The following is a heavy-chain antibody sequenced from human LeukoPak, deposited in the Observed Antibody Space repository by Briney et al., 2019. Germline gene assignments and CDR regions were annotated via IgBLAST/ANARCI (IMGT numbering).Heavy chain of an antibody. CDR3: ARAPSEVGGYYPEYFRH. CDR2: IKSDGKT. CDR1: GFTFSRYW. V-gene: IGHV3-74*01. J-gene: IGHJ1*01. D-gene: IGHD3-22*01. Sequence: GGSLRLSCEASGFTFSRYWMHWVRQAPGKGLVWVSRIKSDGKTNYADSVKGRFTISRDNAKNTVSLQMDSLRAEDTGVYYCARAPSEVGGYYPEYFRHWSQGTLVTVSS.